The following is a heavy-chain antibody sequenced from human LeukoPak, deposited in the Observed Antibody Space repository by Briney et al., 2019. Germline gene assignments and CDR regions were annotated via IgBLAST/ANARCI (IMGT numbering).Heavy chain of an antibody. J-gene: IGHJ4*02. Sequence: SQTLSLTCTVSGGSISSGSYYWGWIRQPPGKGLEWIASIHYSETTYYNPSLKSRVTISVDTSKNHFSLKLSSVTAADTAVYYCARGPTYQPIDYWGQGTLVTVSS. V-gene: IGHV4-39*02. CDR3: ARGPTYQPIDY. D-gene: IGHD2-2*01. CDR1: GGSISSGSYY. CDR2: IHYSETT.